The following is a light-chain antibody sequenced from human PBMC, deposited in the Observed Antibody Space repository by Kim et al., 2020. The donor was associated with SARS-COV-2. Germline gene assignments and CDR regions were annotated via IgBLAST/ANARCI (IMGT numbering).Light chain of an antibody. CDR2: QAS. J-gene: IGKJ2*01. CDR1: QSINIW. V-gene: IGKV1-5*03. Sequence: DIQMTQSPSTLSASVGDSVTVTCRASQSINIWLAWYQQKPGKAPKLLIYQASSLASWVPSRFSGSGSGTEFTLTISSLQPDDFATYYCQQYNSYLYTFGQGTKLEI. CDR3: QQYNSYLYT.